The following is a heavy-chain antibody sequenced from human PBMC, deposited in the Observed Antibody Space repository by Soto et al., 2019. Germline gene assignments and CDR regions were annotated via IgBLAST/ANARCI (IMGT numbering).Heavy chain of an antibody. CDR2: ISGDGGNT. CDR3: ANVICGSSWLLCSDCLDV. Sequence: PGGSLRLSCAASGFTFCRYVMSWVRQAPGKGIEWASAISGDGGNTYYADTVKGRITISRDNFRTTLYLQMNSLIAEDTALYYCANVICGSSWLLCSDCLDVWGQGTTVTVSS. CDR1: GFTFCRYV. D-gene: IGHD6-13*01. J-gene: IGHJ6*02. V-gene: IGHV3-23*01.